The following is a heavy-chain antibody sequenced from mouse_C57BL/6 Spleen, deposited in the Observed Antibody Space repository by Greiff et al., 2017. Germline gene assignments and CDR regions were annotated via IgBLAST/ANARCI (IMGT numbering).Heavy chain of an antibody. CDR3: ARGGITTVVADY. CDR2: INPGSGGT. CDR1: GYAFTNYS. D-gene: IGHD1-1*01. V-gene: IGHV1-54*01. Sequence: VQLQQSGAELVRPGTSVKVSCKASGYAFTNYSIEWVKQRPGQGLEWIGVINPGSGGTNYNEKFKGKATLTADKSSSTAYMQLSSLTSEDSAVYFCARGGITTVVADYWGQGTTLTVSS. J-gene: IGHJ2*01.